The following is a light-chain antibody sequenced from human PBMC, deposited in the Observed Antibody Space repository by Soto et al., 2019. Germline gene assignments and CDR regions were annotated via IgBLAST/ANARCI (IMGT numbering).Light chain of an antibody. J-gene: IGKJ1*01. V-gene: IGKV3-15*01. Sequence: DILMTQSPLCLPFTPGEPSSISCRSSQTISNNLAWYQQKPGQAPRLLIYGASTRATGIPARFSGSGSGTEFTLTISRLEPEDFAVYYCQQYAYLGTFGQGTKVDIK. CDR2: GAS. CDR1: QTISNN. CDR3: QQYAYLGT.